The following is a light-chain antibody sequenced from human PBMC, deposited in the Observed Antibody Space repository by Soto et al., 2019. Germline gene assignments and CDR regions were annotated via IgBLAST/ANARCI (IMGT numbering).Light chain of an antibody. V-gene: IGKV1-9*01. Sequence: ILLTQSPSSLSASVVDRVAITCRASQGIDTSLAWYQQKPGKAPKLLIYAPSNFQSGVPSRFSGSGSGTHFTLTISSLQPDDFATYYCQQYNTYSTFGQGTRLEIK. CDR1: QGIDTS. CDR3: QQYNTYST. J-gene: IGKJ5*01. CDR2: APS.